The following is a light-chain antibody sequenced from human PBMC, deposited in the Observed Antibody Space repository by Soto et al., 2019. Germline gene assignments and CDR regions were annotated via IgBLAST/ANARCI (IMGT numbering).Light chain of an antibody. CDR1: QSISNY. J-gene: IGKJ2*01. CDR3: QHRT. Sequence: DIQMTQSPSTLSASVGDRVTITCRASQSISNYLAWYQQKPGKAPNLLIYKASTLQSGVPSRFSGSGSGTEFTLTIRSLQPEDFATYYCQHRTFGQGTKFEIK. CDR2: KAS. V-gene: IGKV1-5*03.